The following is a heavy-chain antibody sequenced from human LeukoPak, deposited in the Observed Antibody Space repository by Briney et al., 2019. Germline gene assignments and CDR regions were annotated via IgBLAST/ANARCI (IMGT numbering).Heavy chain of an antibody. J-gene: IGHJ6*02. D-gene: IGHD3-10*01. V-gene: IGHV3-23*01. CDR2: FSGSGGST. CDR1: GFTFSSYA. Sequence: GGSLRLSCEASGFTFSSYAMSWVRQAPGKGLEWVSAFSGSGGSTYHADSVKGRFTISRDNSKNTLYLQMNSLRAEDTAVYYCAKSPNSYGWYAMDVWGQGTTVTVSS. CDR3: AKSPNSYGWYAMDV.